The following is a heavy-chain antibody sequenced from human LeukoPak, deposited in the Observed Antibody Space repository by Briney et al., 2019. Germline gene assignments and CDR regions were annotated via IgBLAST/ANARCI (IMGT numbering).Heavy chain of an antibody. D-gene: IGHD3-22*01. Sequence: ASVKVSCKASGYTFTGYYMHWVRQAPGQGLEWMGWISAYNGNTNYAQKLQGRVTMTTDTSTSTAYMELRSLRSDDTAVYYCARDDYYDSSGYFQHWGQGTLVTVSS. CDR2: ISAYNGNT. J-gene: IGHJ1*01. CDR1: GYTFTGYY. V-gene: IGHV1-18*04. CDR3: ARDDYYDSSGYFQH.